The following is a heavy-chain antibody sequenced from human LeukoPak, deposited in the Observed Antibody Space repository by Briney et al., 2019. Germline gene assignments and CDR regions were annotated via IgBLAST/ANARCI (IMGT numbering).Heavy chain of an antibody. CDR3: ARAGSRLYGSGSYLSN. CDR2: INHSGST. D-gene: IGHD3-10*01. CDR1: GGSFSGYY. Sequence: SETLSLTCAVYGGSFSGYYWSSIRQPPGKGLEWIGEINHSGSTNYNPSLKSRVTISVDTSTNQFSLKLRSVTAADTAVYYCARAGSRLYGSGSYLSNWGQGTLVTVSS. J-gene: IGHJ4*02. V-gene: IGHV4-34*01.